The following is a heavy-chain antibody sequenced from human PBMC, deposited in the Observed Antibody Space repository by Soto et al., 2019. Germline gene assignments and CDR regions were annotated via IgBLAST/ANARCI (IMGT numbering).Heavy chain of an antibody. CDR2: INPSGGST. V-gene: IGHV1-46*01. D-gene: IGHD3-16*01. J-gene: IGHJ4*02. CDR1: GYTFTSYY. CDR3: ARDPRGGYFDY. Sequence: QVQLVQSGAEVKKPGASVKVSCKASGYTFTSYYMHWVRQAPGQGLEWMGIINPSGGSTSYAQKYQGRVTMTRDTSTSTVYMELSSLRSEDTAVYYCARDPRGGYFDYWGQGTLVTVSS.